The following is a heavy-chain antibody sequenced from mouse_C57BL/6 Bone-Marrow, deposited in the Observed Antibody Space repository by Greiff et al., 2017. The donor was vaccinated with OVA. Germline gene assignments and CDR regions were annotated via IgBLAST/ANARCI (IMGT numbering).Heavy chain of an antibody. CDR1: GFTFSSYW. CDR3: TTTVALDY. J-gene: IGHJ2*01. CDR2: IRLKSDNYAT. V-gene: IGHV6-3*01. Sequence: EVKVVESGGGLVQPGGSMKLSCVASGFTFSSYWMNWVRQSPEKGLEWVAQIRLKSDNYATHYAESVKGRFTISRDDSKSSVYLQMNNLRAEDTGIYYCTTTVALDYWGQGTTLTVSS. D-gene: IGHD1-1*01.